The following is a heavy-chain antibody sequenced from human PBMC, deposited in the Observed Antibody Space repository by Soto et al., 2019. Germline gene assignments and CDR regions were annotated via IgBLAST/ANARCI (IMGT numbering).Heavy chain of an antibody. D-gene: IGHD3-16*01. CDR2: IDTSGHST. V-gene: IGHV3-74*01. CDR3: AKDSWYYDL. CDR1: GFVFTNFW. J-gene: IGHJ5*02. Sequence: GGSLRLSCEASGFVFTNFWMHWVRHVPGKGLVWVARIDTSGHSTNYAESVKGRFTISRDNAKNTVSLQMNSLRVEDTGVYYCAKDSWYYDLWSQGSQVTVSS.